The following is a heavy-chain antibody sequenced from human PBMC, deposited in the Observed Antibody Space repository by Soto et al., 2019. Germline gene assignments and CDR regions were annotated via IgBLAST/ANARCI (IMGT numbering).Heavy chain of an antibody. CDR1: GAMISSGN. V-gene: IGHV4-30-4*01. J-gene: IGHJ4*02. CDR3: ARSGVDDSPSYFWFYFDY. D-gene: IGHD3-9*01. Sequence: SENLCHSYTGSGAMISSGNWIGIRQSPEKDMKWIGYIYYDGRTYYNPSLRSRITISLDTSKNQFSLILNSVTAADTAVYHCARSGVDDSPSYFWFYFDYWGPGSQVTVS. CDR2: IYYDGRT.